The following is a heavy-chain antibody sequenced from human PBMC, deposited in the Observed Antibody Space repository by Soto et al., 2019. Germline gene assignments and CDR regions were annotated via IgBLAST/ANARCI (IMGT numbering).Heavy chain of an antibody. J-gene: IGHJ2*01. V-gene: IGHV3-33*01. Sequence: QVQLVESGGGVVQPGRSLRLSCAASGFTFSSYGMHWVRQAPGKGLEWVAVIWYDGSNKYYADSVKGRFTISRDNSKNTLYLQMNSLRAEDTAVYYCARSIAARQVHWYFDLWGRGTLVTVSS. CDR3: ARSIAARQVHWYFDL. CDR2: IWYDGSNK. D-gene: IGHD6-13*01. CDR1: GFTFSSYG.